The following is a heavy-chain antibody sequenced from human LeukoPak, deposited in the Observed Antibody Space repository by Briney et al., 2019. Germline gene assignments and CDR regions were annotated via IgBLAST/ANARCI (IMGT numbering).Heavy chain of an antibody. CDR1: GFTFSA. J-gene: IGHJ4*02. CDR2: ISGGSRSI. Sequence: GGSLSLSCAASGFTFSAMTWVRQAPGKGLEWVSSISGGSRSIHYVDSVKGRFTISRDNAKNSLYLQMNSLRAEDTAVYYCARDYFYCGGDCFVDYWGQGTLVTVSS. V-gene: IGHV3-21*01. D-gene: IGHD2-21*02. CDR3: ARDYFYCGGDCFVDY.